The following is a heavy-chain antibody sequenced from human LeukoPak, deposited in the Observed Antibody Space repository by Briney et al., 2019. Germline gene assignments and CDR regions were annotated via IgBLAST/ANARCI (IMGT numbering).Heavy chain of an antibody. Sequence: GGSLRLSCAASGFTVSSNYMSWVRQAPGKGLEWVSVIYSGGCTYYADSVKGRFTISRDNSKNTLYLQMNSLRAEDTAVYYCARDSEVVHDAFDIWGQGTMVTVSS. V-gene: IGHV3-53*01. CDR1: GFTVSSNY. CDR3: ARDSEVVHDAFDI. D-gene: IGHD2-15*01. CDR2: IYSGGCT. J-gene: IGHJ3*02.